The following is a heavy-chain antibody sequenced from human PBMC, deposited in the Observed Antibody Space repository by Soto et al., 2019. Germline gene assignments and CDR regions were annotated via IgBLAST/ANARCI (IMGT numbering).Heavy chain of an antibody. CDR1: GFTFSSYG. J-gene: IGHJ3*02. CDR2: IWYDGSNK. CDR3: ARDRAARRWNAFDI. Sequence: GGSLRLSCAASGFTFSSYGMHWVRQAPGKGLEWVAVIWYDGSNKYYADSVKGRFTISRDNSKNTLYLQMNSLRAEDTAVYYCARDRAARRWNAFDIWDQGTMVTVSS. D-gene: IGHD6-6*01. V-gene: IGHV3-33*01.